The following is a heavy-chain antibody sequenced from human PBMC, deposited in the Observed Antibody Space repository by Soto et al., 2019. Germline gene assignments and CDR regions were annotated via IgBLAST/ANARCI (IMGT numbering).Heavy chain of an antibody. Sequence: QVHLVQSGAEVKKPGASVKVSCKASGYTFTSYGITWGRQAAGQGLEWMGWISAHNGNTDYAQKLQGRVIVTRDTSTSTAYMELRSLISDDTAVYYCARGRYGDYWGQGALVTVSS. J-gene: IGHJ4*02. CDR2: ISAHNGNT. D-gene: IGHD1-1*01. V-gene: IGHV1-18*01. CDR1: GYTFTSYG. CDR3: ARGRYGDY.